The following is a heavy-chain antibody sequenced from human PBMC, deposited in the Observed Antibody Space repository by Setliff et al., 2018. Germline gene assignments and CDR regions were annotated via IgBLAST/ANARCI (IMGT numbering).Heavy chain of an antibody. D-gene: IGHD3-16*02. CDR1: GYTFVGYY. Sequence: ASVKVSCKASGYTFVGYYLHWVRQAPGQGLEWMGWINPKTGGTNYAQKFQGRVTMTRXXXINTXXXXXXXXXXXXXAVYYCAXEPYDYIWGSYRSPYFDHWGQGALVTVSS. J-gene: IGHJ4*02. CDR2: INPKTGGT. CDR3: AXEPYDYIWGSYRSPYFDH. V-gene: IGHV1-2*02.